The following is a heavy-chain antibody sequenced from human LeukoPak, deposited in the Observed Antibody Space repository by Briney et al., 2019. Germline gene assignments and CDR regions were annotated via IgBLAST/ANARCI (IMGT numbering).Heavy chain of an antibody. D-gene: IGHD2-15*01. V-gene: IGHV1-46*01. J-gene: IGHJ4*02. CDR2: INPSGGST. CDR3: ARDPLGYCSGGSCYSFKYGYFDY. Sequence: GASVKVSCKASGYTFTIYYMHWVRQAPGQGLEWMGIINPSGGSTSYAQKFQGRVTMTRDTSTSTVYMELSSLRSEDTAVYYCARDPLGYCSGGSCYSFKYGYFDYWGQGTLVTVSS. CDR1: GYTFTIYY.